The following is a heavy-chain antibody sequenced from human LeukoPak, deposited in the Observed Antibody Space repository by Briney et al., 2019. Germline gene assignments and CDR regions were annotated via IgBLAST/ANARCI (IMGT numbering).Heavy chain of an antibody. D-gene: IGHD2-15*01. V-gene: IGHV3-21*01. J-gene: IGHJ4*02. CDR3: ASGGIVVVPHYFDY. CDR2: ISSSSSYT. Sequence: PVGSLRLSRAPPGFTSSTYSMNWVRQAPGKGLEWVSSISSSSSYTHYADSVKGRFTISRDNAKNSLYLQMNSLRAEDTAVYYCASGGIVVVPHYFDYWGQGTLATVSS. CDR1: GFTSSTYS.